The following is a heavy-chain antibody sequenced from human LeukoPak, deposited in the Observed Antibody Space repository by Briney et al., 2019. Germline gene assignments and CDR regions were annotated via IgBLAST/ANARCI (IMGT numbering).Heavy chain of an antibody. J-gene: IGHJ4*02. D-gene: IGHD3-10*01. CDR3: ASDYYWSIDY. V-gene: IGHV3-74*01. CDR2: IKSDGSGT. CDR1: GFTFRGTW. Sequence: GGSLRLSCVASGFTFRGTWMHWVRQAPGKGLVWVSRIKSDGSGTDYADSVKGRFTISRDDAKNTLYLQMNSLRDEDTAVYFCASDYYWSIDYWGQGTVVTVSS.